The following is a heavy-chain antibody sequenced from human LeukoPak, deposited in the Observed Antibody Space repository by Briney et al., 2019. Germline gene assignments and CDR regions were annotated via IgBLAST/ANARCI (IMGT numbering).Heavy chain of an antibody. CDR1: GFTFSSYW. V-gene: IGHV3-7*01. CDR3: ASVGKMYYYGSGSHVN. CDR2: IKQDGSEK. Sequence: PGGSLRLSCAASGFTFSSYWMSWVRQAPGKGLEWVANIKQDGSEKYYVDSVKGRFTISRDNAKNSLYLQMNSLRAEDTAVYYCASVGKMYYYGSGSHVNWGQGTLVTVSS. J-gene: IGHJ4*02. D-gene: IGHD3-10*01.